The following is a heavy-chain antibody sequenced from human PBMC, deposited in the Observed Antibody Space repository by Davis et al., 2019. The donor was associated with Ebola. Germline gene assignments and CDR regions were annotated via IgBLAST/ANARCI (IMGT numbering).Heavy chain of an antibody. Sequence: MPSETLSLTCAVYGGSFSGYYWSWIRQPPGKGLEWIGEISHTVNTNYNPYLMSRVTISVDKSKNQFSLKLSSVTAADTAVYYCASAQDIVLMVYTIGRYFQHWGQGTLVTVSS. V-gene: IGHV4-34*01. D-gene: IGHD2-8*01. J-gene: IGHJ1*01. CDR3: ASAQDIVLMVYTIGRYFQH. CDR2: ISHTVNT. CDR1: GGSFSGYY.